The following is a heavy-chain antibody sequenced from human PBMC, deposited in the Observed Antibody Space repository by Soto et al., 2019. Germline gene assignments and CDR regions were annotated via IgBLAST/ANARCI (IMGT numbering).Heavy chain of an antibody. V-gene: IGHV3-74*01. Sequence: HPGGSLRLSCAASGFTFSSYWMHWVRQAPGKGLVWVSRINSDGSSTSYADSVKGRFTISRDNAKNTLYLQMNSLRAEDTAVYYCARDGYSSSWYPSLYYYYYYMDVWGKGTTVTVSS. D-gene: IGHD6-13*01. CDR2: INSDGSST. CDR3: ARDGYSSSWYPSLYYYYYYMDV. J-gene: IGHJ6*03. CDR1: GFTFSSYW.